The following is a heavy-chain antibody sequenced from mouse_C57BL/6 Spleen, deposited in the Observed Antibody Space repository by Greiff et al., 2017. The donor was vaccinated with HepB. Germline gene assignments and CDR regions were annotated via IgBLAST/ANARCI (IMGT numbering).Heavy chain of an antibody. J-gene: IGHJ4*01. CDR2: IHPNSGST. D-gene: IGHD4-1*01. Sequence: QVQLQQPGAELVKPGASVKLSCKASGYTFTSYWMHWVKQRPGQGLEWIGMIHPNSGSTNYNEKFKSKATLTVDKSSSTAYKQLSSLTSEDSAVYYCARRLGRDGYAMDYWGQGTSVTVSS. V-gene: IGHV1-64*01. CDR3: ARRLGRDGYAMDY. CDR1: GYTFTSYW.